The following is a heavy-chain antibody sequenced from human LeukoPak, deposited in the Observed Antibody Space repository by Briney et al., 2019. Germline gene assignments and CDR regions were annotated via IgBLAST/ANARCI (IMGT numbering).Heavy chain of an antibody. D-gene: IGHD4-17*01. Sequence: GSLRLSCAASGFTFSTYGMHWVRQAPGKGLEWVALVWSDGNGKFYADSVKGRFTISRDNSKNTVYLQMNSLRAEDTAVYYCVSVLTVTFDSWGQGTLVTVSS. V-gene: IGHV3-33*01. J-gene: IGHJ4*02. CDR1: GFTFSTYG. CDR3: VSVLTVTFDS. CDR2: VWSDGNGK.